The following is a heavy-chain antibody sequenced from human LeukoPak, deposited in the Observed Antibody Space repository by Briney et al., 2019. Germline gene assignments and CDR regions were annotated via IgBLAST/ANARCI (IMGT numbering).Heavy chain of an antibody. J-gene: IGHJ6*02. Sequence: ASVKVSYKVSGYTLTELSMHWVRQAPGKGLEWMGGFDPEDGETIYAQKFQGRVTMTEDTSTDTAYMELSSLRSEDTAVYYCATGASSCSGGSCYSALYYYYGMDVWGQGTTVTVSS. CDR3: ATGASSCSGGSCYSALYYYYGMDV. D-gene: IGHD2-15*01. CDR1: GYTLTELS. CDR2: FDPEDGET. V-gene: IGHV1-24*01.